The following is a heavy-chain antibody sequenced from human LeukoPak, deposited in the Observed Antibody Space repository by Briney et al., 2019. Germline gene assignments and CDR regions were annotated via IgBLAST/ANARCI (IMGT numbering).Heavy chain of an antibody. V-gene: IGHV6-1*01. Sequence: SQTLSLTCAISGDSVSSNSAAWNWIRQSPSRGLEWLGRTYYRSKWYNDYAVSVKSRITINPDTSKNQFSLQLNSVTPEDTAVYYCARETPGIAVAGPSYWFDPWGQGTLVTVSS. D-gene: IGHD6-19*01. CDR1: GDSVSSNSAA. CDR2: TYYRSKWYN. J-gene: IGHJ5*02. CDR3: ARETPGIAVAGPSYWFDP.